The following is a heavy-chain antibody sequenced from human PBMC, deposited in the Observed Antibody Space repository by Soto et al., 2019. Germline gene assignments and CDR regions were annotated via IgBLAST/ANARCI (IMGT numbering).Heavy chain of an antibody. Sequence: SETLSLTCTVSGGSISRYYWNWIRQPPGKGLEWIGYVYYSGSTNYNPSLKSRVTISVDTSKNQFSLKLSSVTAADTAVYYCARDPGSGSYYGWFDPWGQGTLVTVSS. CDR3: ARDPGSGSYYGWFDP. J-gene: IGHJ5*02. D-gene: IGHD3-10*01. CDR1: GGSISRYY. CDR2: VYYSGST. V-gene: IGHV4-59*01.